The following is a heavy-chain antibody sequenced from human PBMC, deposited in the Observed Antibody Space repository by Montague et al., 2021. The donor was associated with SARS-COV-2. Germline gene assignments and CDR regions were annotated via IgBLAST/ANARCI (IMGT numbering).Heavy chain of an antibody. V-gene: IGHV3-21*01. CDR3: ARNWNYGWAFDI. J-gene: IGHJ3*02. CDR2: MSSSSKYI. D-gene: IGHD1-7*01. Sequence: SRRLSCAASGLSFSSYNMNWVRQAPGKGQEWVSSMSSSSKYIYYADSVKDRFTISRDNAKNSLYLQMNSLRAEDTAIYYCARNWNYGWAFDIWGQGTMVAVSS. CDR1: GLSFSSYN.